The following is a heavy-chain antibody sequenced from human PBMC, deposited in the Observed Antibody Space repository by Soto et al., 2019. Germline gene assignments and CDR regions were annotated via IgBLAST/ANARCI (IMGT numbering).Heavy chain of an antibody. D-gene: IGHD6-19*01. CDR2: IYWDDDK. V-gene: IGHV2-5*02. Sequence: QITLKESSPPLVKPTQTLTLTCTFSGFSLSSTRVAVGWIRQPPGKALEWLALIYWDDDKRYSPFLKSRLTITKDTSKNQVVLTMTNMDPVDTATYYCAHSVVAGLGYYFDYWGQGTLVTVSS. CDR3: AHSVVAGLGYYFDY. CDR1: GFSLSSTRVA. J-gene: IGHJ4*02.